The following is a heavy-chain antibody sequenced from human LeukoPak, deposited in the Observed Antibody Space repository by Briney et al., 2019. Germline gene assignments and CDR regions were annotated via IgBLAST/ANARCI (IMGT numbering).Heavy chain of an antibody. V-gene: IGHV1-8*03. D-gene: IGHD4-23*01. Sequence: GASVKVSCKASGYTFISYDINWVRQATGQGREGMGWMNPNWGNTGYAQKFQGRVTITRNPSIRTAYMELSSLRSEDTAVYSCARAPSWGGNPLGGYSSYYMDVWGKGTTVTVSS. CDR3: ARAPSWGGNPLGGYSSYYMDV. CDR2: MNPNWGNT. J-gene: IGHJ6*03. CDR1: GYTFISYD.